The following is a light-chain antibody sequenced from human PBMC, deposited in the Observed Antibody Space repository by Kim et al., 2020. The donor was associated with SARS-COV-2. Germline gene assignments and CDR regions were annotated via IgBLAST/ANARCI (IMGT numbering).Light chain of an antibody. J-gene: IGLJ3*02. V-gene: IGLV7-46*01. CDR1: TESVTSGHH. CDR2: ETS. Sequence: PGGTVTLTSGSSTESVTSGHHAYWYQHKPGQAPRTLNYETSNKRAWAPARFAGSLRGGKVALTLSGAEAEDEAEYYCLLAYGGARVFGGGTQLTVL. CDR3: LLAYGGARV.